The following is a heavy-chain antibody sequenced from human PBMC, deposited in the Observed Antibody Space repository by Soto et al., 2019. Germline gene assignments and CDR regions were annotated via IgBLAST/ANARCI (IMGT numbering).Heavy chain of an antibody. J-gene: IGHJ4*02. CDR1: GYTFTCYY. CDR2: INPNSGGT. V-gene: IGHV1-2*02. CDR3: ARNRKWRKAFDY. Sequence: ASVKVSCKASGYTFTCYYMHWVRQAPGQGLEWMGWINPNSGGTNYAQKFQGRVTMTRDTSISTAYMELSRLRSDDTAVYYCARNRKWRKAFDYWGQGTLVTVS. D-gene: IGHD5-12*01.